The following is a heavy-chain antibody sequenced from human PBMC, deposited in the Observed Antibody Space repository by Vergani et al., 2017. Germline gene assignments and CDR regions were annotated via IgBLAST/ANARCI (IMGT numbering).Heavy chain of an antibody. D-gene: IGHD3-9*01. J-gene: IGHJ6*02. CDR2: IRYDGSNK. V-gene: IGHV3-30*02. CDR3: AKDGYDILTGPYGMDV. Sequence: QVQLVESGGGVVQPGGSLRLSCAASGFTFSSYGMHWVRQAPGKGLEWVAFIRYDGSNKYYADSVKGRFTISRDNSKNTLYLQINSLRAEDTAVYYCAKDGYDILTGPYGMDVWGQGTTVTVSS. CDR1: GFTFSSYG.